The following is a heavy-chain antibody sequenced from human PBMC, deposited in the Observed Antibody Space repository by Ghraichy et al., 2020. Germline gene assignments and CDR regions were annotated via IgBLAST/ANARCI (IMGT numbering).Heavy chain of an antibody. D-gene: IGHD4-17*01. V-gene: IGHV3-64*01. CDR2: ISSNGGST. J-gene: IGHJ4*02. CDR3: ARSLGDYGQYDY. CDR1: GFTFSNYA. Sequence: GGSLRLSCAASGFTFSNYAMHWVRQAPGKGLEYVSAISSNGGSTYYANSVKGRFTISRHNSKNTLYLQMGSLRAEDMAVYYCARSLGDYGQYDYWGQGTLVTVSS.